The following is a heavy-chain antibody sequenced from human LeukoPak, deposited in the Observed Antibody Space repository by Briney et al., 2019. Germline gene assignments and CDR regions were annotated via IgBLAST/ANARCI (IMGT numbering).Heavy chain of an antibody. D-gene: IGHD3-16*01. CDR2: FYYSAST. J-gene: IGHJ5*02. Sequence: SETLFLTCTDPGGSVDQHNFSGSWIRQPPGKGLEWIGYFYYSASTNYNPSLKSRVTISVDTSKNQFSLKLISVTAADTAVYYCVRLGGGSIFDPWGQGTLVTVSS. CDR1: GGSVDQHNFS. CDR3: VRLGGGSIFDP. V-gene: IGHV4-61*01.